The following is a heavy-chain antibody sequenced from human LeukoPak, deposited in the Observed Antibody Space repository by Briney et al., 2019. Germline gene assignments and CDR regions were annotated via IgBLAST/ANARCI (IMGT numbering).Heavy chain of an antibody. CDR1: GDSVSSGSYY. Sequence: SETLSLTCNVSGDSVSSGSYYWSWIRQPPGKGLEWIGYTYYSGNTNCNPSLKSRVTISVDTSKNQFSLKVSSVTAADTAVYYCARVFRDSSGYPFDYWGQGTLVTVSS. V-gene: IGHV4-61*01. D-gene: IGHD3-22*01. J-gene: IGHJ4*02. CDR2: TYYSGNT. CDR3: ARVFRDSSGYPFDY.